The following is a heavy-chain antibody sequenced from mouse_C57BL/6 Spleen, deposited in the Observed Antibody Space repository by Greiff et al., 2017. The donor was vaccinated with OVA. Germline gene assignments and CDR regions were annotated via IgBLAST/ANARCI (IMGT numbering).Heavy chain of an antibody. CDR2: IYPGDGDT. Sequence: VQLQQSGPELVKPGASVKISCKASGYAFSSSWMNWVKQRPGKGLEWIGRIYPGDGDTNYNGKFKGKATLTADKSSSTAYMQLSSLTSEDSAVYFCARSLRRGDYYAMDYWGQGTSVTVSS. J-gene: IGHJ4*01. V-gene: IGHV1-82*01. CDR3: ARSLRRGDYYAMDY. D-gene: IGHD2-12*01. CDR1: GYAFSSSW.